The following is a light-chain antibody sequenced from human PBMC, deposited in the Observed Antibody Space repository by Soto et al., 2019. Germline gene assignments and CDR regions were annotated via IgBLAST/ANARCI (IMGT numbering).Light chain of an antibody. Sequence: DIQMTQSPSTLSASVGDRVTITCRASQGIRNYLAWYQQKPGRAPKIMMYIASTLQTGVPSRFTGSQSGTEFTLTITSLKPEDFETYYCQQVNNYPITFGQGTRLEIK. CDR2: IAS. CDR1: QGIRNY. V-gene: IGKV1-9*01. J-gene: IGKJ5*01. CDR3: QQVNNYPIT.